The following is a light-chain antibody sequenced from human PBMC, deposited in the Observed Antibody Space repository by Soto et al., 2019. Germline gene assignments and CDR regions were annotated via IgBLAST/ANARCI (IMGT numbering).Light chain of an antibody. V-gene: IGLV1-44*01. Sequence: QSVLTQPPSASGTPGQRVTISCSGSRSNIVSNTVNWYQHLPGAAPKLLMYAYSQRPSGIPDRFSGSKSGASASLAISGLQSEDEADYYCSSYTSSSTLVFGTGTKLTVL. CDR3: SSYTSSSTLV. CDR2: AYS. J-gene: IGLJ1*01. CDR1: RSNIVSNT.